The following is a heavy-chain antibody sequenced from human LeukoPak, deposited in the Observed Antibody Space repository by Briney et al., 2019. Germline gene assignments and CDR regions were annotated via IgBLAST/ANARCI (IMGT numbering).Heavy chain of an antibody. V-gene: IGHV1-2*06. CDR1: GCSFTGYY. CDR2: INPNSGGT. D-gene: IGHD3-22*01. Sequence: ASVKVSCKTSGCSFTGYYMHLVRQAPGQGLEWMGRINPNSGGTNYAQKFQGRVTMTRDTSISTAYMELSRLRSDDTAVYYCARASLMIVVVPDGWFDPLGQGTLVTVSS. CDR3: ARASLMIVVVPDGWFDP. J-gene: IGHJ5*02.